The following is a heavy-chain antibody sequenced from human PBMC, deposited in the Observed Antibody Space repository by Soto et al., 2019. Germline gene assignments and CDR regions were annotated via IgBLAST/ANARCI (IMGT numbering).Heavy chain of an antibody. CDR1: GFTFSSYD. J-gene: IGHJ5*02. D-gene: IGHD3-9*01. Sequence: GGSLRLSCAASGFTFSSYDMHWVRQATGKGLEWVSAIGTAGDTYYPGSVKGRFTISRENAKNSLYLQMNSLRAEDTAVYYCARDSSLTQGSNRLDPWGPGTLVTVSS. V-gene: IGHV3-13*01. CDR2: IGTAGDT. CDR3: ARDSSLTQGSNRLDP.